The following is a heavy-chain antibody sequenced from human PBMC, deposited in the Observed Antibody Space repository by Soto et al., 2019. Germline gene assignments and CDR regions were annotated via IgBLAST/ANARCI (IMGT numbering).Heavy chain of an antibody. Sequence: GASVKGSCKASGYTFTSYGISWVRQAPGQGLEWMGWISAYNGNTNYAQKLQGRVTMTTDTSTSTAYMELRSLRSDDTAVYYCARDKLLWFGEVGYFDYWGQGTLVTGSS. CDR3: ARDKLLWFGEVGYFDY. V-gene: IGHV1-18*01. CDR2: ISAYNGNT. CDR1: GYTFTSYG. D-gene: IGHD3-10*01. J-gene: IGHJ4*02.